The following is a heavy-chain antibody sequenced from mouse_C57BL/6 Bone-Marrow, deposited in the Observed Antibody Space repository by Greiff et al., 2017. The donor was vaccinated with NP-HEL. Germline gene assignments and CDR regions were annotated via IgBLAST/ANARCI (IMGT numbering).Heavy chain of an antibody. V-gene: IGHV1-81*01. CDR2: IYPRSGNT. Sequence: VQLQQSGAELARPGASVKLSCKASGYTFTSYGISWVKQRTGQGLEWIGEIYPRSGNTYYNEKFKGKATLTADKSSSTAYMELRSLTSEDSAVYFCAYYYCSSGFAYWGQGTLVTVSA. CDR3: AYYYCSSGFAY. D-gene: IGHD1-1*01. J-gene: IGHJ3*01. CDR1: GYTFTSYG.